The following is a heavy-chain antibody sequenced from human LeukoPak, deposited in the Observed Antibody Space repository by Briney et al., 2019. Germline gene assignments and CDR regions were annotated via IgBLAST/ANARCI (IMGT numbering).Heavy chain of an antibody. CDR1: GGSISSYH. V-gene: IGHV4-59*08. J-gene: IGHJ4*02. D-gene: IGHD6-13*01. CDR3: ARHVRSSSITSNFDS. Sequence: SETLSLTCTVSGGSISSYHWSWIQQPPGKGLEWIGYIYDSGSTNYNPSLKSRVTISLDTSKNQFSLKLSSVNAADTAIYYCARHVRSSSITSNFDSWGQGTLVTVSS. CDR2: IYDSGST.